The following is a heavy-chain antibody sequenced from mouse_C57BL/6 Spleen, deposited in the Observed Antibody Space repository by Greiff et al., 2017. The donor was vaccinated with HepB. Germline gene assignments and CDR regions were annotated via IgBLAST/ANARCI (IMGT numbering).Heavy chain of an antibody. J-gene: IGHJ2*01. CDR1: GFTFSSYA. CDR2: ISDGGSYT. V-gene: IGHV5-4*01. Sequence: EVNLVESGGGLVKPGGSLKLSCAASGFTFSSYAMSWVRQTPEKRLEWVATISDGGSYTYYPDNVKGRFTISRDNAKNNLYLQMSHLKSEDTAMYYCARDADYYGSSPYYFDYWGQGTTLTVSS. D-gene: IGHD1-1*01. CDR3: ARDADYYGSSPYYFDY.